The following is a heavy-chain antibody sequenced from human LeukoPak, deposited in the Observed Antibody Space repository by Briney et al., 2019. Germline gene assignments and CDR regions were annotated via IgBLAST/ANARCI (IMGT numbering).Heavy chain of an antibody. J-gene: IGHJ4*02. V-gene: IGHV3-23*01. Sequence: GGSLRLSCAASGFTFSSYAMSWVRQAPGKGLEWVSAISGSGGSTYYADSVKGRFTISRDNSKNTLYLQMNSLRAEDTAVYYCARGDSSGYYAPDYWGQGTLVTVSS. CDR2: ISGSGGST. CDR1: GFTFSSYA. D-gene: IGHD3-22*01. CDR3: ARGDSSGYYAPDY.